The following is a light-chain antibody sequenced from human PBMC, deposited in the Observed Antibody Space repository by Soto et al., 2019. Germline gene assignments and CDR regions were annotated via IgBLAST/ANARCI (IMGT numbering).Light chain of an antibody. Sequence: DIRMTQSPSTLSASVGDRVTITCRASQSVSSWLAWYQQKPGKAPILLIYTASTLQSGVPSRFSGSGSGTAFTLTISSLQPDDFATYYCQQYDTYPWTFDQGTKVEIK. CDR3: QQYDTYPWT. V-gene: IGKV1-5*03. CDR1: QSVSSW. J-gene: IGKJ1*01. CDR2: TAS.